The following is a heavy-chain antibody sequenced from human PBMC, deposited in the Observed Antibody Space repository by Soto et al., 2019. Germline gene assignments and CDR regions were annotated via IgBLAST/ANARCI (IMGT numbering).Heavy chain of an antibody. Sequence: QLQESGPGLVKPSETLSLTCTVSGGSFTSTNYFWGWIRQPPGKGLEWIGYMYYNGNTFYSPSPKSPVTMSVDTSKRQFSLDLSSVTAADTSMYYCARLQIYESRAAPTPIFHPWGLGAMVTVSS. CDR3: ARLQIYESRAAPTPIFHP. D-gene: IGHD3-16*01. CDR1: GGSFTSTNYF. J-gene: IGHJ1*01. V-gene: IGHV4-39*01. CDR2: MYYNGNT.